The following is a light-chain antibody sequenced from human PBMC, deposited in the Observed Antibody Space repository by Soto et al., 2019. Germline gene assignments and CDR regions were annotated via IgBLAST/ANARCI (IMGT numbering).Light chain of an antibody. V-gene: IGLV2-14*03. CDR2: DVN. Sequence: QSALTQPASVSGSPGQSITISCTGTSSDVGGYNSVSWYQHHPGKAPKLMIYDVNIRPSGVSNRFSGSKSGNTASLTISGLQAEDEADYYCSSYTSASTLVFGGGTQLTVL. J-gene: IGLJ3*02. CDR1: SSDVGGYNS. CDR3: SSYTSASTLV.